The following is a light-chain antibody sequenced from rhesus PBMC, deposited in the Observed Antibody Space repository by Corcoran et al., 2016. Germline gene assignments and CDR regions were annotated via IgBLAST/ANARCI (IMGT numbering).Light chain of an antibody. J-gene: IGKJ1*01. Sequence: EIVMTQSPATLSLSPGETATISCRTSQSVSIYLACYQQTPGQAPRLLSVGASIRATGIPDRFRGSGSGTDFTLISSSLEPEDFAVYYCQETSNLWTFGQGTKVEIK. CDR3: QETSNLWT. CDR1: QSVSIY. CDR2: GAS. V-gene: IGKV3-31*02.